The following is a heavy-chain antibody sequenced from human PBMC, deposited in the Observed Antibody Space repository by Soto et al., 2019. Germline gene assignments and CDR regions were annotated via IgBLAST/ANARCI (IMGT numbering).Heavy chain of an antibody. Sequence: ASVKVSCKASGYTFTSYGISWVRQAPGQGLEWMGWISAYNGNTNYAQKFQGRVTMTTDTSTSTAYMELRSLRSDDTAVYYCAREAPGLRFLEWILSGDYWGPGTLVTVSS. CDR2: ISAYNGNT. J-gene: IGHJ4*02. CDR1: GYTFTSYG. V-gene: IGHV1-18*01. CDR3: AREAPGLRFLEWILSGDY. D-gene: IGHD3-3*01.